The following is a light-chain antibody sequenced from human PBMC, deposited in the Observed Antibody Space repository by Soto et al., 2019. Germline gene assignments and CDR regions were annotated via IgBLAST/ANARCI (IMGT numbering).Light chain of an antibody. V-gene: IGKV1-27*01. CDR3: QKYDSAPQT. CDR1: QGISNY. Sequence: DIQMTQSPSSLSASVGDRVTITCRASQGISNYLAWYQQKPGKVPILLISAASTLQSGVPSRFSGSGSGTDFALPISSLQPEDVATYFCQKYDSAPQTFGPGTKVEIK. J-gene: IGKJ1*01. CDR2: AAS.